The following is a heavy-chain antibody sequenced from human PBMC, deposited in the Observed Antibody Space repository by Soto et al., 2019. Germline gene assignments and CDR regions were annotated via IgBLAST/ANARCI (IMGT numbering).Heavy chain of an antibody. J-gene: IGHJ6*02. V-gene: IGHV4-59*12. CDR3: AANYYYYGMDV. CDR1: GGSISSYY. Sequence: PSETLSLTCTVSGGSISSYYWSWIRQPPGKGLEWIGYIYYSGSTNYNPSLKSRVTISVDTSKNQFSLKLSSVTAADTAVYYCAANYYYYGMDVWGQGTTVTVSS. CDR2: IYYSGST.